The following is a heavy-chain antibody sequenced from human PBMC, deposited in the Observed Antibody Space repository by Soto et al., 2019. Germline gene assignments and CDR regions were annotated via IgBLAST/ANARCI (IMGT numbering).Heavy chain of an antibody. CDR2: IIPMFGTA. V-gene: IGHV1-69*12. CDR3: ASGIQLWLRRINNGYSG. D-gene: IGHD5-18*01. CDR1: GGTFSTYA. J-gene: IGHJ4*02. Sequence: QVQLVQSGAEVKKPESSVKVSCKAPGGTFSTYAISWVRQAPGQGLEWMGGIIPMFGTANYAQRFQDRVTSTADEYTSTVYTELSSLRSEDTGVYFCASGIQLWLRRINNGYSGWGQGTLVTVSS.